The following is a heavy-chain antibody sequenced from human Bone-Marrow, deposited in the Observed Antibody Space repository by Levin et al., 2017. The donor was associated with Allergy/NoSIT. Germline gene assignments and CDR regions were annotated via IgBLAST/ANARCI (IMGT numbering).Heavy chain of an antibody. CDR2: IIPIFGTA. CDR3: ARDPSGYYYGSGSYYNHYYYGMDV. CDR1: GGTFSSYA. J-gene: IGHJ6*02. D-gene: IGHD3-10*01. Sequence: SVKVSCKASGGTFSSYAISWVRQAPGQGLEWMGGIIPIFGTANYAQKFQGRVTITADESTSTAYMELSSLRSEDTAVYYCARDPSGYYYGSGSYYNHYYYGMDVWGQGTTVTVSS. V-gene: IGHV1-69*13.